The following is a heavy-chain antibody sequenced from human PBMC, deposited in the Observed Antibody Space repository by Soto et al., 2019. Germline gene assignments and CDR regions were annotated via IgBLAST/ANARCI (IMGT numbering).Heavy chain of an antibody. CDR1: GFTFISYN. CDR2: ISSSSTSI. D-gene: IGHD2-15*01. J-gene: IGHJ4*02. CDR3: ASGVGYCSGGSCYLDS. Sequence: EVQLVESGGGVVQPGGSLRLSCAASGFTFISYNMNWVRQAPGKGLEWVSYISSSSTSIHYGDSGKGRSTISRETAKNSLYLQIKGLGAEHTAVYYCASGVGYCSGGSCYLDSWGQGTLVTVSS. V-gene: IGHV3-48*01.